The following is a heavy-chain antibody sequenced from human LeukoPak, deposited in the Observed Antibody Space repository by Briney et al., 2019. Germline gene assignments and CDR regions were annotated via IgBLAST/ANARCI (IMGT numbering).Heavy chain of an antibody. CDR3: VLWFGELLSGHYYYYMDF. Sequence: SETLSLTCSVSGGSISNKSYYWGWIRQPPGKALEWIGSIYYSGRIYYNMSLRNRLTISADTSNNQFSLKLTSVTAADTSVYYCVLWFGELLSGHYYYYMDFWGKGATVTIPS. J-gene: IGHJ6*03. V-gene: IGHV4-39*01. D-gene: IGHD3-10*01. CDR2: IYYSGRI. CDR1: GGSISNKSYY.